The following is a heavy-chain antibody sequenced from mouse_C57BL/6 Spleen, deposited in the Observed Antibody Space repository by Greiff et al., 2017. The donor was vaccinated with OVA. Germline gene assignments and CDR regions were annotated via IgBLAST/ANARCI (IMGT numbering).Heavy chain of an antibody. Sequence: VQLQQSGPELVKPGASVKISCKASGYTFTDYYMNWVKQSHGKSLEWIGDINPNNGGTSYNQKFKGKATLTVDKSSSTAYMELRSLTSEDSAVYYCARDPLSTVVRAMDYWGQGTSVTVSS. CDR1: GYTFTDYY. CDR3: ARDPLSTVVRAMDY. V-gene: IGHV1-26*01. J-gene: IGHJ4*01. CDR2: INPNNGGT. D-gene: IGHD1-1*01.